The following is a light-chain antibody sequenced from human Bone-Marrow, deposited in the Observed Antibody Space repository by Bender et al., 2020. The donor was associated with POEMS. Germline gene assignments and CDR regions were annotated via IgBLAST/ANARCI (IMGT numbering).Light chain of an antibody. Sequence: QSVLTQPPSVSGAPGQRVTISCSGSSSNIGNHGVNWYQQLPGEAPKLLIYYDDLLTPGVSARFSASKSGTSASLAISELQSEDEALYYCSAWDDSLSGWVFGGGTKLTVL. CDR1: SSNIGNHG. J-gene: IGLJ3*02. V-gene: IGLV1-36*01. CDR2: YDD. CDR3: SAWDDSLSGWV.